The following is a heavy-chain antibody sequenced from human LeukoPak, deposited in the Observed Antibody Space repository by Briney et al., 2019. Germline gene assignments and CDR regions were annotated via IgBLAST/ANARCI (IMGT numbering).Heavy chain of an antibody. D-gene: IGHD3-16*01. Sequence: GGSLRLSCAASGFIFSNYAMNWLRHGPGKGLEWVSSISAGGSVTNYADSVKGRFTISRDNDKNSLYLQMNSLRAEDTGVYYCARARMITFGVDAFVICGEGAMFTVSS. CDR3: ARARMITFGVDAFVI. J-gene: IGHJ3*02. V-gene: IGHV3-23*01. CDR2: ISAGGSVT. CDR1: GFIFSNYA.